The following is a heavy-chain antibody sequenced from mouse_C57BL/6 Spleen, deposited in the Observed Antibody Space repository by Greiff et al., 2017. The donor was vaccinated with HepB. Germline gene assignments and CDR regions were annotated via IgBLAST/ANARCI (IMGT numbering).Heavy chain of an antibody. CDR1: GYTFTSYG. D-gene: IGHD3-2*02. J-gene: IGHJ3*01. CDR3: ASSTAQATLPWCAN. Sequence: VQLQQSGAELARPGASVKLSCKASGYTFTSYGISWVKQRTGQGLEWIGEIYPRSGNTYYNEKFKGKATLTADKSSSTAYMELRSLTSEDSAVYFCASSTAQATLPWCANWGQGTLVTVAA. V-gene: IGHV1-81*01. CDR2: IYPRSGNT.